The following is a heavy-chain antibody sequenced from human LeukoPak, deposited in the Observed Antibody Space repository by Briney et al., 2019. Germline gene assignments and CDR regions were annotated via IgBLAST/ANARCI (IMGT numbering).Heavy chain of an antibody. V-gene: IGHV3-23*01. CDR3: AKDGGYGSGSYYPDY. CDR2: ISGSGDSA. D-gene: IGHD3-10*01. CDR1: GFILSSYG. Sequence: PGGSLRLSCAASGFILSSYGMSWVRQAPGKGLEWVSTISGSGDSAVYADSVKGRFTIFRDNSKNTLHLQMNSLRVDDTAVYSCAKDGGYGSGSYYPDYWGQGTLVTVSS. J-gene: IGHJ4*02.